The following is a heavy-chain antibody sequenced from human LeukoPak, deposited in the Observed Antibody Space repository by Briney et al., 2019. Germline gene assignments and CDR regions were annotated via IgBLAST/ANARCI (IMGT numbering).Heavy chain of an antibody. CDR1: GFKFDDYG. J-gene: IGHJ4*02. V-gene: IGHV3-20*04. Sequence: GGSLRLSCSTSGFKFDDYGMTWVRQAPGKGLEWVSGINWSGGSSGYADSVKGRFSISRDNAKNSLYLQMNSLRAEDTALYYCARVAEAAAFDYWGQGTLVTVSS. D-gene: IGHD6-13*01. CDR2: INWSGGSS. CDR3: ARVAEAAAFDY.